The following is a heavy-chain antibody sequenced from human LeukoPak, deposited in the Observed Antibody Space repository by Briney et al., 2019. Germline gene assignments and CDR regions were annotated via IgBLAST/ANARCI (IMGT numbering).Heavy chain of an antibody. Sequence: GGPLRLSCAASGFTFSGSGMHWVRQAPGKGLEWVAFIRYHGSDKYYADSVKGRFTISRDNSKNTLYLQMNSLRPEDTSVYFCARSPTSWYFDYWGQGTLVTVSS. V-gene: IGHV3-30*02. J-gene: IGHJ4*02. D-gene: IGHD2-2*01. CDR1: GFTFSGSG. CDR3: ARSPTSWYFDY. CDR2: IRYHGSDK.